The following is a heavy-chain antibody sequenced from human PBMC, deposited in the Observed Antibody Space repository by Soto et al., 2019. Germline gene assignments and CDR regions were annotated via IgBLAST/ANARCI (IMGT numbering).Heavy chain of an antibody. CDR2: INEDGSEK. V-gene: IGHV3-7*03. J-gene: IGHJ4*02. CDR1: GFSFSLFW. CDR3: ARTGWPQSSYYFDY. D-gene: IGHD3-16*01. Sequence: PGGSLRLSCAASGFSFSLFWMSWDRQTPGKGLEWVANINEDGSEKFFADSVKGRFTISRDNAKNSLSLQMNSLTADDTAVYYCARTGWPQSSYYFDYWGQGTLVTVSS.